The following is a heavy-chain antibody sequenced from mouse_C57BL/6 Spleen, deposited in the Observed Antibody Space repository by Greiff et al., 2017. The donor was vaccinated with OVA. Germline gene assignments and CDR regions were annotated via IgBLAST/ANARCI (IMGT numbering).Heavy chain of an antibody. Sequence: QVQLKQSGAELVRPGASVTLSCKASGYTFTDYEMHWVKQTPVHGLEWIGAIGPETGGTAYNQKFKGKAILTADKSSSTAYLELRSLTSEDSAVYYCTRRYYGTRYYFDYWGQGTTLTVSS. CDR2: IGPETGGT. V-gene: IGHV1-15*01. CDR1: GYTFTDYE. D-gene: IGHD1-1*01. J-gene: IGHJ2*01. CDR3: TRRYYGTRYYFDY.